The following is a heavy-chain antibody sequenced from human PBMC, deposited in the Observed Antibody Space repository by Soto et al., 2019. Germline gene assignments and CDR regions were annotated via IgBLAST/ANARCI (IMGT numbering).Heavy chain of an antibody. J-gene: IGHJ4*02. CDR3: ASDFYGGYTYGPGDY. D-gene: IGHD5-18*01. CDR1: GFMFSAYW. Sequence: GSLRLSCAASGFMFSAYWMSWVRQAPGKGLEWVANIHGDGGKIYYVDSVKGRFTISRDNAKRSLYLQMNSLRAEDTAVYYCASDFYGGYTYGPGDYWGQGALVTVSS. V-gene: IGHV3-7*01. CDR2: IHGDGGKI.